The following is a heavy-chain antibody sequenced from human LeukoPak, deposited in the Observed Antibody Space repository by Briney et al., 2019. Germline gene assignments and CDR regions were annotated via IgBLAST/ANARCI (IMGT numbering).Heavy chain of an antibody. CDR2: ISAYNGNT. Sequence: ASVKVSCKASGYTFTSCGISWVRQAPGQGLEWMGWISAYNGNTNYAQKLQGRVTMTTDTSTSTAYMELRSLRSDDTAVYYCAREFLDQLDFDYWGQGTLVTVSS. V-gene: IGHV1-18*01. J-gene: IGHJ4*02. D-gene: IGHD1-1*01. CDR3: AREFLDQLDFDY. CDR1: GYTFTSCG.